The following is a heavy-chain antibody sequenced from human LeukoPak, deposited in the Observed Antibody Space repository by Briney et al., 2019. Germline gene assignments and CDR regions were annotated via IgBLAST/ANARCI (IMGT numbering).Heavy chain of an antibody. D-gene: IGHD4-17*01. J-gene: IGHJ6*04. Sequence: GGSLRLSCAASGFTFSSYSMNWVRQAPGKGLEWVSSISSSSSYIYYADSVKGRFNMSRDNAKNSLYLQMNSLRAEDTDVYYCATLAGPMAAVTTLYYYYGMDVWGEGTTVTVSS. CDR3: ATLAGPMAAVTTLYYYYGMDV. CDR1: GFTFSSYS. V-gene: IGHV3-21*01. CDR2: ISSSSSYI.